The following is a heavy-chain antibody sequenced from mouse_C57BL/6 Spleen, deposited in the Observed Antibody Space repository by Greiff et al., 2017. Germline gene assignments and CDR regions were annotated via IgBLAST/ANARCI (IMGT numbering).Heavy chain of an antibody. Sequence: QVHVKQSGAELARPGASVKLSCKASGYTFTSYGISWVKQRTGQGLEWIGEIYPRSGNTYYNEKFKGKATLTADKSSSTAYMELRSLTSEDSAVYFCAREGDYYGSSLSWFAYWGQGTLVTVSA. CDR2: IYPRSGNT. CDR3: AREGDYYGSSLSWFAY. J-gene: IGHJ3*01. V-gene: IGHV1-81*01. CDR1: GYTFTSYG. D-gene: IGHD1-1*01.